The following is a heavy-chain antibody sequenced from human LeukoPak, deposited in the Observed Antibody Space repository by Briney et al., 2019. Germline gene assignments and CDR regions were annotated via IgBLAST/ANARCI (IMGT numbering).Heavy chain of an antibody. Sequence: GGSLRLSCAASGFTVSSNYMSWVRQAPGKGLEWVSVIYSGGSTYYADSVKGRFTISRDHSKNTLYLQMNSLRAEDTAVYYCARFTYYDFWSGYLAFSRYGMDVWGQGTTVTVSS. D-gene: IGHD3-3*01. CDR3: ARFTYYDFWSGYLAFSRYGMDV. CDR2: IYSGGST. CDR1: GFTVSSNY. V-gene: IGHV3-53*01. J-gene: IGHJ6*02.